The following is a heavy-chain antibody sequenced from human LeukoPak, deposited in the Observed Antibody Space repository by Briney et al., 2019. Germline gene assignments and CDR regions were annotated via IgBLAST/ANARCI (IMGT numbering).Heavy chain of an antibody. CDR2: ISGSGHRT. CDR3: AKDLTTVPHYWFDY. CDR1: GFTFSSYG. Sequence: GGSLRLSCAASGFTFSSYGVSWVRQAPGKGLEWVSGISGSGHRTYYADSVKGRFTISRDNSKNTLYLQMNSLRAEDTAVYYCAKDLTTVPHYWFDYWGQGTLVTVSS. V-gene: IGHV3-23*01. D-gene: IGHD4-11*01. J-gene: IGHJ4*02.